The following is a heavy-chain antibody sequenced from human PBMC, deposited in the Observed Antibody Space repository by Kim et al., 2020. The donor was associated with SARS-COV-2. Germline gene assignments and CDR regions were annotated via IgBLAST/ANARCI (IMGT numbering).Heavy chain of an antibody. CDR3: ARDSETGDLYFYYGMDV. J-gene: IGHJ6*02. Sequence: GGSLRLSRAASGFSFSNYGIHWVRQAPGKGLEWVAVIWHDGSQRYYADSVKGRFTISRDNSKNTLFLQMDSLRAEDTAVYYCARDSETGDLYFYYGMDVWGPGTTVIVSS. CDR2: IWHDGSQR. D-gene: IGHD3-10*01. V-gene: IGHV3-33*01. CDR1: GFSFSNYG.